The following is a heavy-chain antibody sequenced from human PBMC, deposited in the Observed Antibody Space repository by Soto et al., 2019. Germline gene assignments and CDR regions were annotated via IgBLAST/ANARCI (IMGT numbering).Heavy chain of an antibody. CDR2: ISSSGDII. V-gene: IGHV3-11*01. D-gene: IGHD3-22*01. Sequence: GGSLRLSCAASGFTFSDHYMSWIRQAPGKGLEWVSYISSSGDIIYYADSVKGRFTISRDNAKNSLYLQMNSLRAEDTAVYYCARDLGYYDSSGYFDYWGQGTLVTVSS. CDR3: ARDLGYYDSSGYFDY. CDR1: GFTFSDHY. J-gene: IGHJ4*02.